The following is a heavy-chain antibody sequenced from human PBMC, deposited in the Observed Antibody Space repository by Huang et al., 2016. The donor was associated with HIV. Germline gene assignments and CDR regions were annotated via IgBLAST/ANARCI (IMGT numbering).Heavy chain of an antibody. V-gene: IGHV4-59*11. J-gene: IGHJ2*01. CDR1: GGFISSHF. D-gene: IGHD4-4*01. Sequence: KPSETLSLTCTVSGGFISSHFWSWIRQPPGKGLEWIGIIYFSGSTNYNPSLESRVSRTVETSKNQFSLRLNSVTVADTAVYYCARVETTILTPVWYFDLWGRGALVTVSS. CDR3: ARVETTILTPVWYFDL. CDR2: IYFSGST.